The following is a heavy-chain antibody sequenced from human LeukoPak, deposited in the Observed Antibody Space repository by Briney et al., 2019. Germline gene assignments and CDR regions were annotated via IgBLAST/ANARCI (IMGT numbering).Heavy chain of an antibody. Sequence: SQTLSLTCAISGDSVSSNSAAWNWIRQSPSRGLEWLGRTYYRSKWYNDYAVSVKSRITINPDTSKNQFSLQLNSVTPEDTAVYYCAREQDFGVAAAGMGLDYWGQGTLVTVSS. D-gene: IGHD6-13*01. CDR2: TYYRSKWYN. J-gene: IGHJ4*02. CDR3: AREQDFGVAAAGMGLDY. V-gene: IGHV6-1*01. CDR1: GDSVSSNSAA.